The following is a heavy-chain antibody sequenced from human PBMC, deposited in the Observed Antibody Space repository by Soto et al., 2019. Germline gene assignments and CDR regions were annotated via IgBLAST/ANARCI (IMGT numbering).Heavy chain of an antibody. CDR3: ARAGHYGDKNPSIDY. J-gene: IGHJ4*02. Sequence: QVQLVQSGAEVKKPGSSVKVSCKASGGTFSSYAISWVRQAPGQGLEWMGGIIPIFGTANYAQKFQGRVTINADESTSPAYMELSSLRSEDTAVYYCARAGHYGDKNPSIDYWGQGTLVTVSS. CDR1: GGTFSSYA. V-gene: IGHV1-69*01. CDR2: IIPIFGTA. D-gene: IGHD4-17*01.